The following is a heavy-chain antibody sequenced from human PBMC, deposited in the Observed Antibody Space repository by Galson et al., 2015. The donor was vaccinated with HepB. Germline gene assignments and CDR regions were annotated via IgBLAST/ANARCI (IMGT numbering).Heavy chain of an antibody. D-gene: IGHD4-11*01. J-gene: IGHJ4*02. CDR2: IHRGGST. Sequence: SLRLSCAASGLTVSSNYMSWVRQAPGKGLEWVSVIHRGGSTYYADSVKGRFTISRGYSKNTLYLQMNSLRAEDTAVYYCATYYSGDYWGQGTLVTVSS. CDR1: GLTVSSNY. V-gene: IGHV3-53*01. CDR3: ATYYSGDY.